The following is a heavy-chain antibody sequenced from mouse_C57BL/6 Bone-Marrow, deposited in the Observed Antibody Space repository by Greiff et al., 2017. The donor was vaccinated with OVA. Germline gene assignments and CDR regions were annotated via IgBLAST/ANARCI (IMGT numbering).Heavy chain of an antibody. CDR1: GYAFSSSW. CDR2: IYPGDGDT. D-gene: IGHD1-1*01. CDR3: AGYGSSYVGFAY. J-gene: IGHJ3*01. Sequence: QVQLKQSGPELVKPGASVKISCKASGYAFSSSWMNWVKQRPGTGLEWIGRIYPGDGDTNYNGKFKGKATLTADKSSSTAYMQLSSLTSEDSAVYFCAGYGSSYVGFAYWGQGTLVTVSA. V-gene: IGHV1-82*01.